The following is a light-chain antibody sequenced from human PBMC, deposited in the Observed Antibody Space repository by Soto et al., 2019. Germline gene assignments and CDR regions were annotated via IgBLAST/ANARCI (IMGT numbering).Light chain of an antibody. CDR2: GAS. CDR3: QQYSNWPRT. J-gene: IGKJ5*01. Sequence: EILMTQSPSTLSVSPGERATLSCRASQSVRSKVVWYQQKPGQAPSLLIYGASTRATGVPARFSGSGSGTEFTLTISSLQSEDFAVYFCQQYSNWPRTFGQGTRLEIK. V-gene: IGKV3-15*01. CDR1: QSVRSK.